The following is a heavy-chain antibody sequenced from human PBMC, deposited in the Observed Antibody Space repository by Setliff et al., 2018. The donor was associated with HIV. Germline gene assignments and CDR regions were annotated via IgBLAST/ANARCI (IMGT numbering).Heavy chain of an antibody. CDR2: IYYSGST. V-gene: IGHV4-59*01. CDR3: ARVWYYYDTSGYYYSYYIDV. CDR1: GGSISNYF. D-gene: IGHD3-22*01. Sequence: SETLSLTCTVSGGSISNYFWSWIQQPPGKGLEWIGYIYYSGSTTYNPSLKSRVTISLDTSKSQFSLKMTSVTPADTAVYYCARVWYYYDTSGYYYSYYIDVWGKGTTVTV. J-gene: IGHJ6*03.